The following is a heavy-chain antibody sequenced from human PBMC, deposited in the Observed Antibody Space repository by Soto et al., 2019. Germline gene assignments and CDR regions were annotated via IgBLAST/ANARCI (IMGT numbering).Heavy chain of an antibody. V-gene: IGHV3-74*01. CDR3: ARATGSNHPFDY. CDR2: ISTDGSST. J-gene: IGHJ4*02. CDR1: GFTFSTYW. D-gene: IGHD2-2*01. Sequence: PGGSLRLSCAATGFTFSTYWMHWVRQGPGKGLVWVSRISTDGSSTTYVDTVKGRFTIFRDNAKNTLYLQMNSLRAEDTAVYYCARATGSNHPFDYWGQGSLVTVSS.